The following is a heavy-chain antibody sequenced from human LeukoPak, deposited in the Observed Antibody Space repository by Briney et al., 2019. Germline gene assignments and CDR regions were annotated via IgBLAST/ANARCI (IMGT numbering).Heavy chain of an antibody. CDR1: GFTFSSYT. CDR2: INGRGIT. CDR3: AKERQTGDYFTSDY. J-gene: IGHJ4*02. V-gene: IGHV3-23*01. D-gene: IGHD4-17*01. Sequence: GGSLRLSCTASGFTFSSYTMSWVRQAPGEGLEWLSAINGRGITYYAGSVKGRFTISRDNSENTLYLQMNSLTDDDTAVYFCAKERQTGDYFTSDYWGQGTLVTVSS.